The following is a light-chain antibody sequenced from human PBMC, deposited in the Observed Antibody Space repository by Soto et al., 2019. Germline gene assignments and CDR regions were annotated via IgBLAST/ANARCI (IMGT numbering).Light chain of an antibody. CDR3: QQRSNWPIT. CDR1: QSVSSY. J-gene: IGKJ5*01. CDR2: DAS. Sequence: EIVLTQSPATLSLSPGERATLSCRASQSVSSYLAWYQQKPGQAPRLLIYDASNGATGIPARFSGSGSGTDFTLTISSLEPEDFAVYYCQQRSNWPITFSQGTRLEIK. V-gene: IGKV3-11*01.